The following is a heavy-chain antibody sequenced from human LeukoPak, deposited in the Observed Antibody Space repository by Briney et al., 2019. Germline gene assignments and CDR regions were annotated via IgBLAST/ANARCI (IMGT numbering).Heavy chain of an antibody. V-gene: IGHV4-59*05. J-gene: IGHJ4*02. CDR3: ARLNYYDTSGYYSFDY. Sequence: SETLSLTCTVSGGSISRYYWSWIRQPPGKGLEWIGSMYYSGSTYYNPSLKSRVTISVDTSKNQFSLKLSSVTAADTAVYYCARLNYYDTSGYYSFDYWGQGTLVTVSS. D-gene: IGHD3-22*01. CDR2: MYYSGST. CDR1: GGSISRYY.